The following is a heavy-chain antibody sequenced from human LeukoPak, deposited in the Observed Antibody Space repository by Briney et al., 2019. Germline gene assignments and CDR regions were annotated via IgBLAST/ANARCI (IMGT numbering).Heavy chain of an antibody. CDR1: GGSISSSSYY. J-gene: IGHJ6*02. Sequence: SETLSLTCTVSGGSISSSSYYWGWIRQPPGKGLEWIGSIYYSGSTYYNPSLKSRVTISVDTSKNQFSPKLSSVTAADTAVYYCARHFRLLPYYYYGMDVWGQGTTVTVSS. CDR2: IYYSGST. V-gene: IGHV4-39*01. CDR3: ARHFRLLPYYYYGMDV.